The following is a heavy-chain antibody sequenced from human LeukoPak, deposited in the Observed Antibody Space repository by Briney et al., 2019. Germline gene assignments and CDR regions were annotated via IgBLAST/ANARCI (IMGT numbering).Heavy chain of an antibody. CDR2: IYSGGST. CDR3: ASSAVDVN. V-gene: IGHV3-53*01. CDR1: GFTVSSNY. D-gene: IGHD6-13*01. Sequence: GGSLRLSCAASGFTVSSNYMSWVRQAPGKGLEWVSVIYSGGSTYYADSVKGRFTISRDNAENSLYLQMNSLRAEDSAVYYCASSAVDVNWGQGTLVTVSS. J-gene: IGHJ4*02.